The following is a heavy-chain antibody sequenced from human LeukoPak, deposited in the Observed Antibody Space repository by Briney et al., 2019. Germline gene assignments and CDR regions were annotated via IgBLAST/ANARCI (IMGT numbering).Heavy chain of an antibody. V-gene: IGHV5-51*01. J-gene: IGHJ4*02. CDR3: ARRGEGPIGGIAH. CDR1: GYSFASYW. D-gene: IGHD3-10*01. CDR2: IHPGDSDT. Sequence: GESLKISCKGSGYSFASYWIGWVRQMPGKGLEWMGIIHPGDSDTRYSPSFQGQVTISAEKSINTAYLQWSSLKTSDTAMYYCARRGEGPIGGIAHWGQGTLVTVSS.